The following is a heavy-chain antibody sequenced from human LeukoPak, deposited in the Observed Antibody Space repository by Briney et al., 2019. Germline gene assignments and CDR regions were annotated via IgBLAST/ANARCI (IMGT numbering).Heavy chain of an antibody. CDR1: GGSFSGYY. Sequence: KPSETLSLTCAVYGGSFSGYYWSWIRQPPGKGLEWIGEINHSGSTNYNPSLKSRVTISVDTSKNQLSLKLSSVTAADTAVYYCAREKGLLWFGELYIYYYGMDVWGQGTTVTVSS. CDR2: INHSGST. CDR3: AREKGLLWFGELYIYYYGMDV. V-gene: IGHV4-34*01. J-gene: IGHJ6*02. D-gene: IGHD3-10*01.